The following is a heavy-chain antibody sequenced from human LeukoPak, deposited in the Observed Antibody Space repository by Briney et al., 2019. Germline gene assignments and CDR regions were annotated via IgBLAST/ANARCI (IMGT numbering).Heavy chain of an antibody. J-gene: IGHJ4*02. CDR1: GFTFGTYW. CDR2: IKQDGSET. V-gene: IGHV3-7*01. D-gene: IGHD6-19*01. Sequence: GGSLRLSCAASGFTFGTYWLTWIRQAPGKGLEWVASIKQDGSETYYVDSVKGRFTISRDNAKNSLYLQMNSLRAEDTAVYYCARGYKQWLVRGYYFDYWGQGTLVTVSS. CDR3: ARGYKQWLVRGYYFDY.